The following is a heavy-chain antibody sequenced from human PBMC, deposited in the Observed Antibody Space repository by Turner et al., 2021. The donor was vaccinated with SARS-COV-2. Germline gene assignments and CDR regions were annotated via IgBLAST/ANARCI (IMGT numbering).Heavy chain of an antibody. CDR1: GGSFSTYY. Sequence: QVQLQQWGAGLVKPSETLSLTCGVSGGSFSTYYWSWIRQSPGKGLEWISEIKRSGSTNYSPSLKSRVTISVDTPKRQISLNLTSVTAADTAIYVCARGQSRGFYGSGSRRFDYWGQGTQVTVSS. CDR3: ARGQSRGFYGSGSRRFDY. D-gene: IGHD3-10*01. CDR2: IKRSGST. J-gene: IGHJ4*02. V-gene: IGHV4-34*01.